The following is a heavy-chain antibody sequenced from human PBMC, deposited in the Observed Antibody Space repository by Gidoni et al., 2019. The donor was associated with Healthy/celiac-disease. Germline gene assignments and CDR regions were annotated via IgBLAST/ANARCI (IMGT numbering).Heavy chain of an antibody. V-gene: IGHV4-39*01. CDR2: IYYSGST. D-gene: IGHD2-15*01. Sequence: QLQLQESGPGLVKPSETLSLTCTVSGGSISSSSYDWGWIRQPPGKGLEWIGSIYYSGSTYYNPSLKSRVTISVDTSKNQFSLKLSSVTAADTAVYYCARHPWGYCSGGSCYSGFDYWGQGTLVTVSS. J-gene: IGHJ4*02. CDR1: GGSISSSSYD. CDR3: ARHPWGYCSGGSCYSGFDY.